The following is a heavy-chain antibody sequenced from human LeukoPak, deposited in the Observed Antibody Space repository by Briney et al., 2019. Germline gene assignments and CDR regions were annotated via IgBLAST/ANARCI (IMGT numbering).Heavy chain of an antibody. J-gene: IGHJ4*02. D-gene: IGHD4-23*01. CDR1: GASISNSNW. Sequence: SGTLSLTCTVSGASISNSNWWSWVRQPPGKGLEWIGEIFHGGSANYSPSLKSRVTISVDKSKNQFSLNLISVTAADTAVYYCLYGGNSGDWLYWGQGTLVTVSS. V-gene: IGHV4-4*02. CDR2: IFHGGSA. CDR3: LYGGNSGDWLY.